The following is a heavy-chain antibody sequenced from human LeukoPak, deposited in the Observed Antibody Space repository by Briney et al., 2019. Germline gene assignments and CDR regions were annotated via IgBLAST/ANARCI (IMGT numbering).Heavy chain of an antibody. V-gene: IGHV3-7*03. CDR1: GFTFRSYW. CDR2: IKQDGSEK. Sequence: GGSLRLSCAASGFTFRSYWMSWVRQAPGKGLEWVANIKQDGSEKYSVDSVKGRFTNSRNNAKKSLYLEMNSLRAEDTAVYYCARGEQDCSSTRCYAYGYWGQGTLVTVSS. CDR3: ARGEQDCSSTRCYAYGY. J-gene: IGHJ4*02. D-gene: IGHD2-2*01.